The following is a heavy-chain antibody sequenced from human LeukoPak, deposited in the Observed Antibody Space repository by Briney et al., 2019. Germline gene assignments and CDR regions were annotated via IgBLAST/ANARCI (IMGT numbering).Heavy chain of an antibody. CDR2: ISSSGSTI. CDR1: GFTFSDYY. Sequence: MPGGSLRLSCAASGFTFSDYYMSWIRQAPGKGLEWVSYISSSGSTIYYADSVKGRFTISRDNAKNSLYLQMNSLRAEDTAVYYCARWRYDFWSGYYTLDYWGQGTLFTVSS. D-gene: IGHD3-3*01. CDR3: ARWRYDFWSGYYTLDY. V-gene: IGHV3-11*01. J-gene: IGHJ4*02.